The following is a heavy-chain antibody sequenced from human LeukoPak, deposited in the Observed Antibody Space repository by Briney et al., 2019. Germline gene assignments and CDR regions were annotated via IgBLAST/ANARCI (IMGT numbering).Heavy chain of an antibody. V-gene: IGHV4-4*02. Sequence: SGTLSLTCAVSGGSISSSNWWSWVRQPPGKGLEWIGEIYHSGSTNYNPSLKSRVTISVDKSKNQFSLKLSSVTAADTAVYYCATAVAAAGTEGYFQHWGQGTLVTVSS. D-gene: IGHD6-13*01. J-gene: IGHJ1*01. CDR1: GGSISSSNW. CDR2: IYHSGST. CDR3: ATAVAAAGTEGYFQH.